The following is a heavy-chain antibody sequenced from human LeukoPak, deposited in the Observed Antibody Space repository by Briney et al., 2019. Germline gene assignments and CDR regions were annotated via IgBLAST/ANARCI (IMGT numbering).Heavy chain of an antibody. CDR3: ARVPAGNDAFDI. J-gene: IGHJ3*02. CDR2: ISSSSTTI. CDR1: GFTFSSYE. V-gene: IGHV3-48*03. D-gene: IGHD1-14*01. Sequence: GGSLRLSCAASGFTFSSYEMNWVRQAPGKGLEWISYISSSSTTIHYADSVKGRFTISRDNAENSLYLQMNSLRVEDTAVYYCARVPAGNDAFDIWGQGTMVTVSS.